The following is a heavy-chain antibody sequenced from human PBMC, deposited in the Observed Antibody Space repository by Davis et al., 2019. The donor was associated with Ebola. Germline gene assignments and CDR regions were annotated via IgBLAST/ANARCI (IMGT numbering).Heavy chain of an antibody. CDR1: GFTFSDYY. V-gene: IGHV3-11*01. CDR3: ARARTIAVAGRFDP. J-gene: IGHJ5*02. CDR2: ISSSGSTI. D-gene: IGHD6-19*01. Sequence: PGGSLRLSCAASGFTFSDYYMSWIRQAPGKGLDWVSYISSSGSTIYYADSVKGRFTISRDNAKNSLYLQMNSLRAEDTAVYYCARARTIAVAGRFDPWGQGTLVTVSS.